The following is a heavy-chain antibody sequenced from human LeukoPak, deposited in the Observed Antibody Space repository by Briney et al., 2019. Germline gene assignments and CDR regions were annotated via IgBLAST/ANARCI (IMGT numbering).Heavy chain of an antibody. V-gene: IGHV3-23*01. CDR1: GFTFSSYA. CDR3: ARAPYSSSWIDY. D-gene: IGHD6-13*01. J-gene: IGHJ4*02. Sequence: GGSLRLSCAASGFTFSSYAMSWVRQAPGKGLEWVSAISGSGGSTYYADSVKGRFTISRDNSKNTLYLQMSSLRAEDTAVYYCARAPYSSSWIDYWGQGTLVTVSS. CDR2: ISGSGGST.